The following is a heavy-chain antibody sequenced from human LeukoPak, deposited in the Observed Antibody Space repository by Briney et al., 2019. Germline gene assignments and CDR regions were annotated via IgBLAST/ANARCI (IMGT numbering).Heavy chain of an antibody. J-gene: IGHJ6*04. CDR2: INHGGST. D-gene: IGHD2-2*01. V-gene: IGHV4-34*01. CDR1: GGPFRGYY. Sequence: SETLSLTCAVYGGPFRGYYWSWIRQPPGKGLEWMGEINHGGSTNYNPSLKSRVTISVDTSKNQFSLKLSSVTAADTAVYYCARGRGYCSSTSCYYYYYGMDVWGKGTTVTVSS. CDR3: ARGRGYCSSTSCYYYYYGMDV.